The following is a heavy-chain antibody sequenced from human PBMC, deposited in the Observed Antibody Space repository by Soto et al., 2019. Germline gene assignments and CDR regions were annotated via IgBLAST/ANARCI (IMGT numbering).Heavy chain of an antibody. CDR1: GFTFSSYA. J-gene: IGHJ6*02. V-gene: IGHV3-23*01. Sequence: QPGGSLRLSCAASGFTFSSYAMSWVRQAPGKGLEWVSAISGSGGSTYYADSVKGRFTISRDNSKNTLYLQMNSLRAEDTAVYYCAKDLLAGGDSSGYYWVGYYGMDVWGQGTTVTVSS. CDR2: ISGSGGST. D-gene: IGHD3-22*01. CDR3: AKDLLAGGDSSGYYWVGYYGMDV.